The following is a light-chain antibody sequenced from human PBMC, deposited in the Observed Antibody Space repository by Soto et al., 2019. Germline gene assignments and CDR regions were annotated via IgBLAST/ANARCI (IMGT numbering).Light chain of an antibody. J-gene: IGKJ4*01. CDR1: QSLLHSNGYNY. CDR3: MEALQSPLT. V-gene: IGKV2-28*01. Sequence: DIVMTQSPLSLPVTPGEPASISCRSSQSLLHSNGYNYLDWYLEKPGQSPLLLIYLGSSRASGVPDRFRGSGSGADFTLKISSVEAEYVGVYYCMEALQSPLTFGGGTKVEIK. CDR2: LGS.